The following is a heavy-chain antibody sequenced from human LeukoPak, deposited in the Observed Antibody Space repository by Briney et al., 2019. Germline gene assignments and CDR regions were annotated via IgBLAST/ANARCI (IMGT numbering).Heavy chain of an antibody. CDR2: ISGSGGST. Sequence: PGGSLRLSCAASGFTFSSYEMNWVRQAPGKGLEWVSAISGSGGSTYYADSVKGRFTISRDNSKNTLYLQMNSLRAEDTAVYYCAKSDYYDSSGYYSAREDYYYYYMDVWGKGTTVTISS. J-gene: IGHJ6*03. CDR1: GFTFSSYE. V-gene: IGHV3-23*01. D-gene: IGHD3-22*01. CDR3: AKSDYYDSSGYYSAREDYYYYYMDV.